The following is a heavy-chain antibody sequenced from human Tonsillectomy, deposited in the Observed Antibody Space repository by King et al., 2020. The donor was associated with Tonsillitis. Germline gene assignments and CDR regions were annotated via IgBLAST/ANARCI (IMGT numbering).Heavy chain of an antibody. CDR3: ARDPDYGGNSGFDY. Sequence: VQLVESGGGVVQPGRSLRLSCAASGFTFSSYGMHWVRQAPGKGLEWVAVISYDGRTKYYVDSVMGRFIISRDNSKKPLYLQRNFLRAEDTAVYYCARDPDYGGNSGFDYWGQGTLVTVSS. J-gene: IGHJ4*02. CDR2: ISYDGRTK. D-gene: IGHD4-23*01. V-gene: IGHV3-33*05. CDR1: GFTFSSYG.